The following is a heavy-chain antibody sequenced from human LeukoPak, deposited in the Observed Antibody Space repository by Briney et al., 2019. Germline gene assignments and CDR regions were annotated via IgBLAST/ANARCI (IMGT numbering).Heavy chain of an antibody. CDR2: ISGSGGST. D-gene: IGHD4-17*01. CDR3: AKVSTVTTWDYFAY. CDR1: GFTFSSYA. J-gene: IGHJ4*02. V-gene: IGHV3-23*01. Sequence: GGSLRLSCVASGFTFSSYAMTWVRQVPGKGLEWVSAISGSGGSTYSADSVKGRFTISRDNSKNTLYLQMNSLRVEDTAVYYCAKVSTVTTWDYFAYWGQGTLVTVSS.